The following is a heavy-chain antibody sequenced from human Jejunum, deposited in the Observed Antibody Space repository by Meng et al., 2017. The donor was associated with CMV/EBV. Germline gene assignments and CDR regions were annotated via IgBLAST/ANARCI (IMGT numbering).Heavy chain of an antibody. V-gene: IGHV1-69*01. Sequence: FRNDADTWVRQVAGQGLGGRGGIVPGFGTPIYAQKVRGRVTISGDDATSTAYRDVGSLRSEDTAVYYCARARGRLMTMVRGWSFDYWGQGTLVTVSS. J-gene: IGHJ4*02. CDR1: FRNDA. CDR2: IVPGFGTP. D-gene: IGHD3-10*01. CDR3: ARARGRLMTMVRGWSFDY.